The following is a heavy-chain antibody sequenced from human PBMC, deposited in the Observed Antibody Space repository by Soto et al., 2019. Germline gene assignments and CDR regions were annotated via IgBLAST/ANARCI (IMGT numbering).Heavy chain of an antibody. D-gene: IGHD1-26*01. CDR1: GFTVSSYA. V-gene: IGHV3-23*01. CDR2: ISGSGDST. J-gene: IGHJ4*02. Sequence: EVQLLESGGGLVQPGGSLRLSCAASGFTVSSYAMSWVRQAPGTGLEWVSVISGSGDSTYYADSVKGRFTISSDNSKNTLYLKMNSLRAEDTAVYYCAKRSSGSDYDYWGQGALVTVSS. CDR3: AKRSSGSDYDY.